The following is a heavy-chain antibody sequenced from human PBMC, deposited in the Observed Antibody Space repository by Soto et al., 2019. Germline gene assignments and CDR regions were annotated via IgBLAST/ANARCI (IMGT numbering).Heavy chain of an antibody. J-gene: IGHJ4*02. D-gene: IGHD6-19*01. CDR2: ISWSRGKT. CDR3: AKALGSGWGWNFDY. CDR1: GFAFENFA. V-gene: IGHV3-9*01. Sequence: EVQLVESGGGLVQPGRSQRLSCAASGFAFENFAMHWVRQAPGKGLEWVSGISWSRGKTAYAESVKGRFTISRDDAKNFLYLQLNSLRIEDTAVYYCAKALGSGWGWNFDYWGQGTLVSVSS.